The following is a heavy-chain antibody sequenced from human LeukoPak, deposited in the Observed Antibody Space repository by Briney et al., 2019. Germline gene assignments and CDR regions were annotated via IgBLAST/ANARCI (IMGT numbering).Heavy chain of an antibody. Sequence: PSETLSLTCTVSGGSISSGGYYWSWIRQHPGKGLEWIGYIYYSGSTYYNPSLKSRVTISVDTSKNQFSLKLSSVTAADTAVYYCARDSQGYCSSTSCSPYGMDVWGQRTTVTVSS. CDR1: GGSISSGGYY. D-gene: IGHD2-2*01. CDR2: IYYSGST. J-gene: IGHJ6*02. CDR3: ARDSQGYCSSTSCSPYGMDV. V-gene: IGHV4-31*03.